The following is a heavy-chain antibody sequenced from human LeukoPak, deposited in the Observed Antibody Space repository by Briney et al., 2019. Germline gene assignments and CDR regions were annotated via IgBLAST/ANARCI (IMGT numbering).Heavy chain of an antibody. CDR3: AHKTDEKKPSDY. CDR2: IYWSDGK. CDR1: GFSLTTTGVR. J-gene: IGHJ4*02. V-gene: IGHV2-5*01. Sequence: AAGPTLVKPTQTLTLTCTFSGFSLTTTGVRVGWIRQPPGKALEWLALIYWSDGKDYNPSLKSRLSVTQDTSKNDVALTTPNMEPHDTTTYYCAHKTDEKKPSDYRGQGIQVTVSS. D-gene: IGHD1-14*01.